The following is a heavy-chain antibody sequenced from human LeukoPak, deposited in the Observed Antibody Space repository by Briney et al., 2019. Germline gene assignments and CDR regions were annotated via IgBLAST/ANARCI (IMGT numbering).Heavy chain of an antibody. J-gene: IGHJ3*01. D-gene: IGHD1-1*01. CDR1: QFTFSSHF. Sequence: HPGGSLRLSCAASQFTFSSHFMSWVRQAPGKGLEWVANIKQDGSDKYYVDSVKGRFTISRDNAKNSLYLQMNSLRAEDTAVYYCARLERQDHGPFDLWGQGTMVTVSS. V-gene: IGHV3-7*01. CDR3: ARLERQDHGPFDL. CDR2: IKQDGSDK.